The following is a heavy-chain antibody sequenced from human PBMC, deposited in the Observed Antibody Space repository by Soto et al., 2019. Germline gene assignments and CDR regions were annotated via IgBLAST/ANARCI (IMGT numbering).Heavy chain of an antibody. D-gene: IGHD5-12*01. J-gene: IGHJ4*02. CDR1: VGTFNSYA. CDR2: IITIFGTA. Sequence: ASVKVSCNSSVGTFNSYAISWVRQAPGQGLEWMGGIITIFGTAKYAQNFQGRVTITADESTSTAYMELSSLRFEDTAVYYCARGGEMATICNYWGQGTLVTVSS. CDR3: ARGGEMATICNY. V-gene: IGHV1-69*13.